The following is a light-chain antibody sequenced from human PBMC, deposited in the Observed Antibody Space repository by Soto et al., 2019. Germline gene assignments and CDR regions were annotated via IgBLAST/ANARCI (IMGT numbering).Light chain of an antibody. J-gene: IGKJ5*01. V-gene: IGKV1-12*01. CDR1: QGASGY. Sequence: DIQLTQSPSSVSASVGDRVTITCRASQGASGYLAWYQQKPGTAPKLLIYTTSTLQSGVPSWFSGSRSGADFTLTISSLQPEDFATYYCQQATIYPLTFGQGTRLDIK. CDR2: TTS. CDR3: QQATIYPLT.